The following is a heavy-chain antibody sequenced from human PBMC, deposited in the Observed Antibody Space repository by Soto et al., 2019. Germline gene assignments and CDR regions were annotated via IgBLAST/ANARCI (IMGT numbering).Heavy chain of an antibody. D-gene: IGHD5-12*01. CDR1: GFTFSSYS. Sequence: EVQLVESGGGLVKPGGSLRLSCAASGFTFSSYSMNWVRQAPGKGLEWVSSISSSSSYIYYADSVKGRFTISRDNAKNSLYLQMNSLIAEDTAVYYCASSGYSGYDYDYWGQGTLVTVSS. V-gene: IGHV3-21*01. CDR3: ASSGYSGYDYDY. J-gene: IGHJ4*02. CDR2: ISSSSSYI.